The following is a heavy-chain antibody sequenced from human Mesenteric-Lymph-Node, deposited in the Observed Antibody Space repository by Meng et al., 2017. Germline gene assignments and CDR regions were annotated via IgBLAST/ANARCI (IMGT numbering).Heavy chain of an antibody. CDR3: ARGYSYGEGYFES. Sequence: SETLSLTCAVYGGSISSYYWSWIRQLPGKGLEWIGYIYYSGSTNYNPYLKSRVTISVDTSKNQFSLKLTSVTAADTALYYCARGYSYGEGYFESWGQGTLVTVSS. CDR1: GGSISSYY. D-gene: IGHD5-12*01. J-gene: IGHJ4*02. CDR2: IYYSGST. V-gene: IGHV4-59*01.